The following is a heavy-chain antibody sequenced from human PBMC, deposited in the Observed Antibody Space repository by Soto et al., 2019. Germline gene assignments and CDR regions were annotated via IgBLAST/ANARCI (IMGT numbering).Heavy chain of an antibody. CDR3: ARAPYEPWLVLGWFDP. D-gene: IGHD6-19*01. CDR2: IIPIFGTA. CDR1: GGTFSSYA. Sequence: QVQLVQSGAEVKKPGSSVKVSCKASGGTFSSYAISWVRQAPGQGLEWMGGIIPIFGTANYVQKFQGRVTITADESTSTAYMELSSLRSEDTAVYYCARAPYEPWLVLGWFDPWGQGTLVTVSS. J-gene: IGHJ5*02. V-gene: IGHV1-69*01.